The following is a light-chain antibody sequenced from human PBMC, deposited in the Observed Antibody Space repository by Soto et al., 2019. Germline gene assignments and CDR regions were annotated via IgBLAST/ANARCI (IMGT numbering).Light chain of an antibody. J-gene: IGKJ1*01. Sequence: DIQVTQSPSSLSASLGDRVSITCRASHDINNYLHWYQQKPGQAPKLLIYAASNLQSGIPARFSGSGSGTEFTLTISSLQSEDFAVYYCQQYNNWPQTFGQGTKVDI. V-gene: IGKV1-17*01. CDR1: HDINNY. CDR3: QQYNNWPQT. CDR2: AAS.